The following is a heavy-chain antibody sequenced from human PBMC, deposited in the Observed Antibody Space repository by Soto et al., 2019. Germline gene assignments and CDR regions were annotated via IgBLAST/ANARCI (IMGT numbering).Heavy chain of an antibody. CDR3: ARDASEVYYDSSGSYGY. D-gene: IGHD3-22*01. CDR1: GGTFSSYT. V-gene: IGHV1-69*04. J-gene: IGHJ4*02. CDR2: IIPILGIA. Sequence: GASVKVSCKASGGTFSSYTISWVRQAPGQGLEWMGRIIPILGIANYAQKFQGRVTITADKSTSTAYMELSSLRSEDTAVYYCARDASEVYYDSSGSYGYWGQGTLVTVSS.